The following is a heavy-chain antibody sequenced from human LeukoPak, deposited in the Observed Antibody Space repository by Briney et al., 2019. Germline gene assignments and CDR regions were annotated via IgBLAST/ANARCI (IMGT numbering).Heavy chain of an antibody. CDR2: INPNSGGT. CDR1: GYTFTRYY. CDR3: ARAVMVRGGIDI. Sequence: ASVKVSCKASGYTFTRYYMHWVRQAPGQGLEWMGWINPNSGGTNYAQKFQGRVTMTRDTSISTAYMELSRLRSDDRAVYYCARAVMVRGGIDIWGQGGMVTVCS. D-gene: IGHD3-10*01. V-gene: IGHV1-2*02. J-gene: IGHJ3*02.